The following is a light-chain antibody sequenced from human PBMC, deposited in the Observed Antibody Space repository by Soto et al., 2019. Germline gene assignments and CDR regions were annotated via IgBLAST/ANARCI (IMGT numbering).Light chain of an antibody. CDR3: SLYTSENAYV. CDR1: SSDVGSYNL. CDR2: EGS. J-gene: IGLJ1*01. Sequence: SVLTQPVSVSGSPGQSITISCTGTSSDVGSYNLVSWYQQHPGKAPKLMIYEGSKRPSGVSNRFSGSKSGNTASLTISGLQAADEADYYCSLYTSENAYVFGTGTKVAVL. V-gene: IGLV2-14*02.